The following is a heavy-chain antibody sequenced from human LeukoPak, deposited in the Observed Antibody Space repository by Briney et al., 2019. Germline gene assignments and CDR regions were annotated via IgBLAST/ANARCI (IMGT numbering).Heavy chain of an antibody. CDR1: GGSISGYY. CDR2: TYYSGST. V-gene: IGHV4-59*08. D-gene: IGHD1-7*01. CDR3: ARRGNYSGGFDY. Sequence: PSETLSLTCTVSGGSISGYYWNWIRQPPGKGLEWIGYTYYSGSTNYNPSLKSRVTISLDTSKNQFALKLSSVTAADTAMYYCARRGNYSGGFDYWGQGTLVTVSS. J-gene: IGHJ4*02.